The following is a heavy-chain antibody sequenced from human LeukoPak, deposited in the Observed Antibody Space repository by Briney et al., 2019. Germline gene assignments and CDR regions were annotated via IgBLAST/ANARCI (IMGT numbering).Heavy chain of an antibody. CDR1: GFTFSSYD. CDR3: ARSPATRRYFDL. CDR2: IGTAGDP. D-gene: IGHD6-25*01. V-gene: IGHV3-13*05. Sequence: GGSLRLSCAASGFTFSSYDMHWVRQATGKGLEWVSAIGTAGDPYYPGSVKGRFTISRENAKNSLYLQMNSLRAGDTAVYYCARSPATRRYFDLWGRGTLVTVSS. J-gene: IGHJ2*01.